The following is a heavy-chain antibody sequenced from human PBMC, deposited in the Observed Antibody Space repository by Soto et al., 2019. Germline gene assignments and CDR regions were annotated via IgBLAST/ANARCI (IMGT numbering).Heavy chain of an antibody. Sequence: SVKVACKASGGTFSTYTITWVRQAPGQGLEWMGRIIPIIGIINYAQKFQGRVTITADKFTGTAYMELTRLRSDDTAVYYCAGDPDSHYNDSHASSYPWGQGTLVTVSS. CDR2: IIPIIGII. CDR1: GGTFSTYT. D-gene: IGHD3-22*01. J-gene: IGHJ5*02. V-gene: IGHV1-69*04. CDR3: AGDPDSHYNDSHASSYP.